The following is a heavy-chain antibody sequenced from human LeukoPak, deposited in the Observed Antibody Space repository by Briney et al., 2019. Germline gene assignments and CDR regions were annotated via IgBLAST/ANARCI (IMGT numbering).Heavy chain of an antibody. CDR1: GFTFDYFY. Sequence: GGSLRLSCAVSGFTFDYFYMSWIRQAPGKGLEWIAYISSSGGTMNFADSVKGRFTISRDNAKNSLSLQMNRLRVEDTAVYYCARVTHGGFDFDYWGQGTQVTVSS. CDR2: ISSSGGTM. J-gene: IGHJ4*02. CDR3: ARVTHGGFDFDY. D-gene: IGHD4-23*01. V-gene: IGHV3-11*04.